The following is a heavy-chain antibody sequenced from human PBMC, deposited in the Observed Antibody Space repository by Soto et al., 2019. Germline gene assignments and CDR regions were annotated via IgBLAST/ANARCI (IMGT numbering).Heavy chain of an antibody. Sequence: GGSLRLSCAASGFTFSSYGMHWVRQAPGKGLEWVAVISYDGSNKYYADSVKGRFTISRDNSKNTLYLQMNSLRAEDTVVYYCAKDLEGIAVAGIDYWGQGTLVTVSS. CDR3: AKDLEGIAVAGIDY. CDR1: GFTFSSYG. J-gene: IGHJ4*02. V-gene: IGHV3-30*18. D-gene: IGHD6-19*01. CDR2: ISYDGSNK.